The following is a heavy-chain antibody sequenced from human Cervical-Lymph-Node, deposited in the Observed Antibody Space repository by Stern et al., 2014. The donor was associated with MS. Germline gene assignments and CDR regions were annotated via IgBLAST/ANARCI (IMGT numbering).Heavy chain of an antibody. CDR3: ATSSLHSGYDLPDAFDI. D-gene: IGHD5-12*01. CDR1: GFTFSSYA. Sequence: VHLVESGGGVVQPGRSLRLSCAASGFTFSSYAMHWVRQAPGQGPEYVAVICIDGTNTYYADTVKGRFTISRDTSKNTLYLQMNSLRAEDTAVYYCATSSLHSGYDLPDAFDIWGQGTLVTVSS. CDR2: ICIDGTNT. V-gene: IGHV3-33*01. J-gene: IGHJ3*02.